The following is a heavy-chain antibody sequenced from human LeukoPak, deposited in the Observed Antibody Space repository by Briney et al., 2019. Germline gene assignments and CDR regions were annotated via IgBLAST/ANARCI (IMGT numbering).Heavy chain of an antibody. Sequence: SDPLTLTCAVYGEFYSGYYGIWLRDPPGKGLEWIGEINHSGSTNYNPSRKRRVHISVDTSKNQFSLTMRSVTAADTAVFYCGRVANGAGSYSAGNYGMDIWGQGTTVTVSS. CDR1: GEFYSGYY. CDR3: GRVANGAGSYSAGNYGMDI. J-gene: IGHJ6*02. CDR2: INHSGST. D-gene: IGHD3-10*01. V-gene: IGHV4-34*01.